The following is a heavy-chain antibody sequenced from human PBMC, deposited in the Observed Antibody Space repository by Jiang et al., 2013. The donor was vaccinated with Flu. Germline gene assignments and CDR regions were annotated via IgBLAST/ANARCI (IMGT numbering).Heavy chain of an antibody. CDR1: GDSIRSTSHS. CDR2: IHYSGNT. V-gene: IGHV4-39*01. D-gene: IGHD2-21*02. J-gene: IGHJ1*01. Sequence: GSGLVKPSETLSLTCTVSGDSIRSTSHSWGLGSASPQGRGWSGLGTIHYSGNTYYNPSLKSRVTISVDPSNSQFSLELNSVTAADTAVYYCARQPVEVVTVFEYLQHWGQGTLVIVS. CDR3: ARQPVEVVTVFEYLQH.